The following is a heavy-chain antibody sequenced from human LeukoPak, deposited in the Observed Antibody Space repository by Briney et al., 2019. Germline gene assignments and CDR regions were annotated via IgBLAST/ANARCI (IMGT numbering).Heavy chain of an antibody. V-gene: IGHV4-38-2*02. CDR1: HYSISSNYY. Sequence: SETLSLTCTVSHYSISSNYYWGWIRQPPGKGLEWIGSIYHSGSTYYNPSLKSRVTISVDTSKNQFSLKLTSVTAADTAVYYCTRSSGYMSYWGQGTLVTVSS. D-gene: IGHD3-22*01. CDR3: TRSSGYMSY. J-gene: IGHJ4*02. CDR2: IYHSGST.